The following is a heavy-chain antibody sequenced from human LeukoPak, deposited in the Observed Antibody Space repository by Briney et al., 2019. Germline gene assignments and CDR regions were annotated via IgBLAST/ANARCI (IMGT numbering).Heavy chain of an antibody. D-gene: IGHD4-23*01. V-gene: IGHV4-59*01. J-gene: IGHJ4*02. CDR2: FFYRGST. Sequence: SETLSLTCTVSGDSISPYYWSWIRQPPGKGLEWVGYFFYRGSTNYNASLKSRVTISLDTSKNQFSLKLSSVTAADTAVYYCARVSEGYGGNSAFDFRGQGTLVTVSS. CDR3: ARVSEGYGGNSAFDF. CDR1: GDSISPYY.